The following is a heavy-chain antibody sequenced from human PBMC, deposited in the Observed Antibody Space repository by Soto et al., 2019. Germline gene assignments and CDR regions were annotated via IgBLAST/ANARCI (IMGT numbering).Heavy chain of an antibody. Sequence: GASVKVSCKASGGTFSNYAISWVRQAPGQGLEWMGGIIAYNGNTNYAQKLQGRVTMTADTSTSTAYMEVRSLTSDDTAVYYCARASGSSYRFDPWGQGTLVTVSS. D-gene: IGHD1-26*01. J-gene: IGHJ5*02. V-gene: IGHV1-18*01. CDR2: IIAYNGNT. CDR1: GGTFSNYA. CDR3: ARASGSSYRFDP.